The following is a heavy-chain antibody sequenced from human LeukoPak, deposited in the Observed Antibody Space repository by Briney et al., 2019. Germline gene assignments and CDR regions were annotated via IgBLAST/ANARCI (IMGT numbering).Heavy chain of an antibody. CDR1: GDSFSAYS. J-gene: IGHJ5*02. D-gene: IGHD2-2*01. CDR2: INHSGST. V-gene: IGHV4-34*01. CDR3: TRERSTPGIDWFDP. Sequence: SETLSLTCAVYGDSFSAYSWNWIRQSPAKGLEWIGEINHSGSTSYNPSLKSRVTISVDTSKNQTSKRQFSLKLNSVTAADTVVYYCTRERSTPGIDWFDPWGQGTLVTVSS.